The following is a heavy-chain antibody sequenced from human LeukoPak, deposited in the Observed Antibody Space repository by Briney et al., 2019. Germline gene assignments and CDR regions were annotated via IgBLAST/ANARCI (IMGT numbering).Heavy chain of an antibody. Sequence: GAPVKVSCKASGYTFTSYYMHWVRQAPGQGREWMGIINPSGGSTSYAQKFQGRVTITRDTSTSTGYMELSSLRSEDTAVYYCARDLVVGAISQDYWGQGTLVTVSS. V-gene: IGHV1-46*01. CDR1: GYTFTSYY. CDR3: ARDLVVGAISQDY. J-gene: IGHJ4*02. D-gene: IGHD1-26*01. CDR2: INPSGGST.